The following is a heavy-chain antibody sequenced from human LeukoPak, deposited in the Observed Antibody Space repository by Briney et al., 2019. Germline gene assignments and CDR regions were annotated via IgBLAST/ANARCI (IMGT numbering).Heavy chain of an antibody. J-gene: IGHJ2*01. Sequence: GGSLRLSCAASGFTVSSNYMSWVRQARGKGLEWVSLIYSGGSTSYADSVKGRFTFSRDNSKNTLYLQMNSLRAEDTAVYYCARESTSWYFDLWGRGTLVTVSS. CDR2: IYSGGST. V-gene: IGHV3-53*01. CDR3: ARESTSWYFDL. D-gene: IGHD2-2*01. CDR1: GFTVSSNY.